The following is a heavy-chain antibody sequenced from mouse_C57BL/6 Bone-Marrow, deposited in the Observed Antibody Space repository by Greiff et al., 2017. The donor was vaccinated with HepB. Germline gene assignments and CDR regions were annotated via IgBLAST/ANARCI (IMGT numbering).Heavy chain of an antibody. D-gene: IGHD5-1*01. CDR2: IRSKSNNYAT. CDR1: GFSFNTYA. V-gene: IGHV10-1*01. Sequence: EVKVVESGGGLVQPKGSLKLSCAASGFSFNTYAMNWVRQAPGKGLEWVARIRSKSNNYATYYADSVKDRFTISREDSESMLYLQMNNLKTEDTAMYYCVRARSNYFDYWGQGTTLTVSS. CDR3: VRARSNYFDY. J-gene: IGHJ2*01.